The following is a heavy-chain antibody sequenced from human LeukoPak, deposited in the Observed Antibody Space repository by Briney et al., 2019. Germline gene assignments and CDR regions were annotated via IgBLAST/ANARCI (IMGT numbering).Heavy chain of an antibody. J-gene: IGHJ6*03. CDR1: GGSISSYY. D-gene: IGHD1-26*01. V-gene: IGHV4-4*07. Sequence: SETLSLTCTVSGGSISSYYWSWIRQPAGKGLEWIGRIYTSGSTNYNPSLKSRVTMSVDTSKNQFSLKLSSVTAADTAVYYCARGQVVGATTFYYYYMDVWGRGTTVTVSS. CDR2: IYTSGST. CDR3: ARGQVVGATTFYYYYMDV.